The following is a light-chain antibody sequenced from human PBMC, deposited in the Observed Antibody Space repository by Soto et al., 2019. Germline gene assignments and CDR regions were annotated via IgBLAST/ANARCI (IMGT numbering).Light chain of an antibody. CDR2: LNSDGSH. CDR1: SWHSSYA. Sequence: QSVLTQSPSASASLGASVKLTFTLSSWHSSYAIAWHQQQPEKGPRYLMKLNSDGSHSKGDGIPDRFSGSSSGAERYLTISSLQSEDEADYYCQTWVTGIVVFGGGTKLTVL. J-gene: IGLJ2*01. V-gene: IGLV4-69*01. CDR3: QTWVTGIVV.